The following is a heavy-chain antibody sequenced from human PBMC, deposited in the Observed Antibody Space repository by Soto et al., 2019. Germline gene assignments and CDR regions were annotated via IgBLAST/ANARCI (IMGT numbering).Heavy chain of an antibody. D-gene: IGHD1-1*01. CDR3: VRDHDLYVRHFRN. CDR2: IKDDGSEI. V-gene: IGHV3-7*01. Sequence: EVQLVESGGGLVQPGGSLRLSCAASGFIFSTSWMTWVRQAPGKGLEWVANIKDDGSEIYYVASVRGRFTISRDNARSTLYLQMNYLRAEDTAHYYCVRDHDLYVRHFRNWGQGTLVTVSS. CDR1: GFIFSTSW. J-gene: IGHJ1*01.